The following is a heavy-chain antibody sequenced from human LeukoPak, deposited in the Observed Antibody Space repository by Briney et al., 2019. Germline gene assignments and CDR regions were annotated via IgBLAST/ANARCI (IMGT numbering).Heavy chain of an antibody. CDR3: ARYSSSWYVHY. D-gene: IGHD6-13*01. Sequence: GGSLRLSCAASGFTFSSYSMNWVRQAPGKGLEWVSSISSSSSYIYYADSVKGRFTISRDNAKNSLYMQMNSLRAEDTAVYYCARYSSSWYVHYWGQGTLVTVSS. CDR1: GFTFSSYS. J-gene: IGHJ4*02. CDR2: ISSSSSYI. V-gene: IGHV3-21*01.